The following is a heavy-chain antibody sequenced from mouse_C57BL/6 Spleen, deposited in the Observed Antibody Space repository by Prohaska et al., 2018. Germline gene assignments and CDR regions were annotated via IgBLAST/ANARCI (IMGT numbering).Heavy chain of an antibody. D-gene: IGHD2-4*01. CDR3: TGGLRDWFAY. Sequence: GAELVRPGASVTLSCKASGYTFTDYEMHWVKQTPVHGLEWIGAIDPETGGTAYNQKFKGKAILTADKSSSTAYMELRSLTSEDSAVYYCTGGLRDWFAYWGQGTLVTVSA. V-gene: IGHV1-15*01. CDR2: IDPETGGT. J-gene: IGHJ3*01. CDR1: GYTFTDYE.